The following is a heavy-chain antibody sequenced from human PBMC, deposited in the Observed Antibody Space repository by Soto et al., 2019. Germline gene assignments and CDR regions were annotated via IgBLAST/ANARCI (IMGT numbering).Heavy chain of an antibody. V-gene: IGHV4-4*02. D-gene: IGHD3-10*01. Sequence: QVQLQESGPGLVKPSGTLSLTCAVSGGSISSSNWWSWVRQPPGKGLEWIGEIYHSGSTNYNPSLKSRVTISVDKSKHQFSLQLSSVTAADTAVYYCARSYMVRGVANWFDPWGQGTLVTVSS. CDR1: GGSISSSNW. CDR2: IYHSGST. J-gene: IGHJ5*02. CDR3: ARSYMVRGVANWFDP.